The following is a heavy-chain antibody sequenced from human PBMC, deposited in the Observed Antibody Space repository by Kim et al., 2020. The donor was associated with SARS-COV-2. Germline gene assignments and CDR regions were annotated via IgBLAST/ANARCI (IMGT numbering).Heavy chain of an antibody. D-gene: IGHD3-10*01. CDR3: SRALYGSGTVIDS. V-gene: IGHV3-49*03. CDR1: GFTFGDFA. Sequence: GGSLRLSCTAVGFTFGDFAMSWFRQAPGKGLEWVGFISSKAYGGTTEFAASVKGRFTISRDDSKSIAYMQMNSPKTEDTAVYYCSRALYGSGTVIDSWGQGTLVTVSS. CDR2: ISSKAYGGTT. J-gene: IGHJ4*02.